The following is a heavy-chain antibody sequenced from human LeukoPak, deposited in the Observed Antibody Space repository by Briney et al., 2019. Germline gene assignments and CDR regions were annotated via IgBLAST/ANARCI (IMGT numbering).Heavy chain of an antibody. Sequence: TVKVSCKASGGTFSSYAISWVRQAPGQRLEWMGGIIPIFGTANYAQKFQGRVTITTDESTSTAYMELSSLRSEDTAVYYCAVGYMVRGVTPYYGDVWGKGTTVTVSS. CDR2: IIPIFGTA. D-gene: IGHD3-10*01. J-gene: IGHJ6*03. V-gene: IGHV1-69*05. CDR3: AVGYMVRGVTPYYGDV. CDR1: GGTFSSYA.